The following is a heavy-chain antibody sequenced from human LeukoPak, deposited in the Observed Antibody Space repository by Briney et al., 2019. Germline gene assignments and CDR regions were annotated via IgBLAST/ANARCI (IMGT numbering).Heavy chain of an antibody. Sequence: SGGSLRLSCSASGFTFSSYAVHWVRQAPGKGLEYISSITNNGGTTYYTDSVKGRFTISRDNSKDTLYLQMSSLRAEDTAVYYCVRSHDIVGATYFDCWGQGTLVTVSS. CDR2: ITNNGGTT. CDR1: GFTFSSYA. CDR3: VRSHDIVGATYFDC. J-gene: IGHJ4*02. D-gene: IGHD1-26*01. V-gene: IGHV3-64D*09.